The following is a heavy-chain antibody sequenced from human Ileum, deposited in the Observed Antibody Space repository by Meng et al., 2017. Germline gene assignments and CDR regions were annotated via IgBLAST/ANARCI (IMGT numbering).Heavy chain of an antibody. D-gene: IGHD3-10*01. Sequence: QVELVESGGGVVQPGRSLILSCAVSGFTFSAYSIHWVRQAPGKGLEWVAVISSDEKTIFYADSVRGRFTISRDNSMNTLYLQMSSLRDEDTAMYYCAREPDHRSWLDPWGQGTLVTVSS. J-gene: IGHJ5*02. V-gene: IGHV3-30*04. CDR1: GFTFSAYS. CDR3: AREPDHRSWLDP. CDR2: ISSDEKTI.